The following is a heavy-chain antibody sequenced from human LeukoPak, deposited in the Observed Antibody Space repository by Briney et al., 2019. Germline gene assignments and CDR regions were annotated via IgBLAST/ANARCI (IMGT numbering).Heavy chain of an antibody. Sequence: ASVKVSCKASGYTFTGYYMHWVRQAPGQGLEWMGWINPNSGGTNYAPKLQGRVTMTTDTSTTTAYMELRSLRSDDTAVYYCARYYHDGSGYYRGAFDIWGQGTLVTVSS. J-gene: IGHJ3*02. CDR3: ARYYHDGSGYYRGAFDI. CDR2: INPNSGGT. V-gene: IGHV1-2*02. CDR1: GYTFTGYY. D-gene: IGHD3-22*01.